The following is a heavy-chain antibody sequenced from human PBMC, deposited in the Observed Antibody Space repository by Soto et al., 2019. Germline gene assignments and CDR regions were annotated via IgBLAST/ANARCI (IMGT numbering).Heavy chain of an antibody. V-gene: IGHV1-46*01. Sequence: GASVKVSCKASGNTFTSYYMHWVRQAPGQGLEWMGIINPSSGSTSYAQKFQGRVTMTRDTSTSTVYMELNSLRAEDTALYYCAKGRSYYYYYGVDVWGQGTTVTVSS. CDR3: AKGRSYYYYYGVDV. CDR1: GNTFTSYY. CDR2: INPSSGST. J-gene: IGHJ6*02.